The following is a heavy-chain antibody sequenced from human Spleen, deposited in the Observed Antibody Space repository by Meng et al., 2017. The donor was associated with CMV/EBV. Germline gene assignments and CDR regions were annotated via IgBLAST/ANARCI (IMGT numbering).Heavy chain of an antibody. CDR1: GGTFSSYA. J-gene: IGHJ4*02. CDR2: IIPIFGTA. D-gene: IGHD2-15*01. V-gene: IGHV1-69*01. CDR3: ASGYCSGGSCKTAFDY. Sequence: QVPRVQTGAEGKKPGSSWKGSCKASGGTFSSYAISWVRQAPGQGLEWMGGIIPIFGTANYEQKFQGRVTITADESTSTAYMELSSLRSEDTAVYYCASGYCSGGSCKTAFDYWGQGTLVTVSS.